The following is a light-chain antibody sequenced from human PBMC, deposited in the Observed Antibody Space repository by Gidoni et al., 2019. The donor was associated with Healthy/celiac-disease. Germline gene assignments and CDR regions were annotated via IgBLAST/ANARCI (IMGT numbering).Light chain of an antibody. V-gene: IGLV2-11*01. CDR1: SSDVGGYNY. CDR3: CSYAGSYTS. Sequence: QPALPQPPPGSGSPGQSVTISCTGTSSDVGGYNYVSWYQQHPGKAPKLMIYDVSKRPSGVPDRFSGSKSGNTASLTISGLQAEDEADYYCCSYAGSYTSFGGGTKLTVL. J-gene: IGLJ2*01. CDR2: DVS.